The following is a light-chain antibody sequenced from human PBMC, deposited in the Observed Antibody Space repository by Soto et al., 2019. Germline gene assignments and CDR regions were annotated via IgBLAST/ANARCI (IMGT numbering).Light chain of an antibody. V-gene: IGKV3D-11*03. J-gene: IGKJ5*01. CDR1: QGIGDT. Sequence: IVMTQSPATLSVSPGEGATLSCRASQGIGDTLAWYQQKPGQTPRLLIYDTSIRATGIPARFSGSGSGTDFTLTISSLEPEDFAVYYCQQHGSSPITFGQGTRLEIK. CDR2: DTS. CDR3: QQHGSSPIT.